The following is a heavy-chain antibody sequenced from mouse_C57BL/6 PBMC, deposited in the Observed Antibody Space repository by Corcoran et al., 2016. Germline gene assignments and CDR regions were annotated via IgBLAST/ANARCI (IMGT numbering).Heavy chain of an antibody. CDR2: INPNNGGT. V-gene: IGHV1-26*01. Sequence: EVQLQQSGPELVKPGASVKISCKASGYTFTDYYMNWVKQSHGKSLEWIGDINPNNGGTSYNQKFKGKATLTVDKSSSTAYMELRSLTSEDSAVYYCARWGSVVADYYAMDYWGQGTSVTVSS. CDR1: GYTFTDYY. D-gene: IGHD1-1*01. CDR3: ARWGSVVADYYAMDY. J-gene: IGHJ4*01.